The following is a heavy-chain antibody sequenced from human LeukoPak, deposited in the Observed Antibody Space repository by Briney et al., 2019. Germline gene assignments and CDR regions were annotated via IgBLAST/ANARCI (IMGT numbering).Heavy chain of an antibody. J-gene: IGHJ1*01. Sequence: GGSLRLSCAASEFTFRSYAMSWVRQTPGKGLEWVSTISGSGSNTYYADSVKGRFTISRDNSKNTLYLQMNSLRAEDTALYYCAKCIVGATAPAEYFHHWGQGTLVTVSS. CDR1: EFTFRSYA. V-gene: IGHV3-23*01. CDR2: ISGSGSNT. D-gene: IGHD1-26*01. CDR3: AKCIVGATAPAEYFHH.